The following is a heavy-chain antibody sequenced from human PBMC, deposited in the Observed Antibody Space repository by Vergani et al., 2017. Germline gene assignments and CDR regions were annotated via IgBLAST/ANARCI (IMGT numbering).Heavy chain of an antibody. V-gene: IGHV3-30*02. CDR2: IRYDGSNE. CDR3: ARDSSGYAFDI. Sequence: QVQLVESGGGVVQPGGSLRLSCAASGFTFSSYGMHWVRQAPGKGLEWVAFIRYDGSNEYYADSVKGRFTISRDNSKNTLYVQMNSLRAEDTAVYYCARDSSGYAFDIWGQGTMVTVSS. CDR1: GFTFSSYG. J-gene: IGHJ3*02. D-gene: IGHD3-22*01.